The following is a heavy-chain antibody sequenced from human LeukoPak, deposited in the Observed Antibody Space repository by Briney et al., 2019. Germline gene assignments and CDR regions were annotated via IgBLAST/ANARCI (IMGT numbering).Heavy chain of an antibody. CDR2: IGTSGTII. CDR3: VRERGPLDY. CDR1: GFSFSSYS. J-gene: IGHJ4*02. V-gene: IGHV3-48*04. D-gene: IGHD3-16*01. Sequence: GGSLRLSCAASGFSFSSYSMNWVRQAPGKGLEWVSYIGTSGTIIYYADSAKGRFTISRDNAKNSLSLQMNNLRAEDTGVYYCVRERGPLDYWGQGTLVIVSS.